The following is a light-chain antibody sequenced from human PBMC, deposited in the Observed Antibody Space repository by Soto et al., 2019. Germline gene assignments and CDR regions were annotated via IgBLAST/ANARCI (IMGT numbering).Light chain of an antibody. CDR3: CSYAGSYTLV. CDR2: DVT. J-gene: IGLJ1*01. V-gene: IGLV2-11*01. CDR1: SSGVGVYDY. Sequence: QSALTQPRSVSGSPGQSVTISCTGTSSGVGVYDYVSWYQQHPGKAPKLMIYDVTKRPSGVPDRFSGSKSANTASLTISGLQAEDEADYYCCSYAGSYTLVFGTGTKVTVL.